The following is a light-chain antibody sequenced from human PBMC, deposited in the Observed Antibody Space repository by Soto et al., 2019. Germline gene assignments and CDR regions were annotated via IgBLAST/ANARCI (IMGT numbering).Light chain of an antibody. V-gene: IGKV3-15*01. J-gene: IGKJ1*01. CDR1: KGVRST. CDR2: GAS. Sequence: EIVMTQSPATLSVSPGERATLSCGAGKGVRSTLAWSQQKPGQAPGLLIYGASTRATGIPARFSGSGSGTEFTLTISSLQSEDFAVYYCQQYNNWPPWTFGQGTKVEIK. CDR3: QQYNNWPPWT.